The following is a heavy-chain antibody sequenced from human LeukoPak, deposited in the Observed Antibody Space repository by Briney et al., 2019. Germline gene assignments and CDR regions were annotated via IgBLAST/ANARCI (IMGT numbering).Heavy chain of an antibody. CDR1: GFSFSSYG. Sequence: GGSLRLSCAASGFSFSSYGMHWVRQAPGKGLEWVAFIRYDGSNKYYADSVKGRFTISRDNSKNTLYLQMNNLRAEDTAVYYCAKVFRGCSSTSCYSRGGYMDVWGKGTTVTVSS. CDR2: IRYDGSNK. J-gene: IGHJ6*03. D-gene: IGHD2-2*02. V-gene: IGHV3-30*02. CDR3: AKVFRGCSSTSCYSRGGYMDV.